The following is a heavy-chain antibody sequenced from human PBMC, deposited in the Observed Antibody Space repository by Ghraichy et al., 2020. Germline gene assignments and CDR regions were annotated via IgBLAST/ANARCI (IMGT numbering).Heavy chain of an antibody. CDR1: GFTFSSYA. CDR2: ISGSGGST. V-gene: IGHV3-23*01. Sequence: GGSLRLSCAASGFTFSSYAMSWVRQAPGKGLEWVSAISGSGGSTYYADSVKGRFTISRDNSKNTLFLQMNSLRAEDTAVYYCAKKEGSEKQWLVPRHTYYFDYWGQGTLVTVSS. D-gene: IGHD6-19*01. CDR3: AKKEGSEKQWLVPRHTYYFDY. J-gene: IGHJ4*02.